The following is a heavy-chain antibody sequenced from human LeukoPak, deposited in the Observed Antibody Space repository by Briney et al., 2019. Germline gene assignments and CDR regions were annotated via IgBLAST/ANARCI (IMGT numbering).Heavy chain of an antibody. CDR1: GGSISSSSYY. D-gene: IGHD2-15*01. V-gene: IGHV4-39*07. Sequence: SETLSLTCTVSGGSISSSSYYWGWIRQPPGKGLEWIGGIYYSGSTYYNPSLKSRVTISVDTSKNQFSLKLSSVTAADTAVYYCAREGVVVAANPFDYWGQGTLVTVSS. CDR3: AREGVVVAANPFDY. J-gene: IGHJ4*02. CDR2: IYYSGST.